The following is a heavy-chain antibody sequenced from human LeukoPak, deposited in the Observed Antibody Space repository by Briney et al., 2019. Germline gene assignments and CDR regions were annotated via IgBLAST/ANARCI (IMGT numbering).Heavy chain of an antibody. CDR2: ISGSGGST. J-gene: IGHJ3*02. V-gene: IGHV3-23*01. CDR1: GFTFSSYA. Sequence: PGGSLRLSCAASGFTFSSYAMSWVRQAPGKGREWVSAISGSGGSTYYADSVKGRFTISRDNSKNTLYLQMNSLRAEDTAVYYCAKDVPYYDFWSGSLAFDIWGQGTMVTVSS. D-gene: IGHD3-3*01. CDR3: AKDVPYYDFWSGSLAFDI.